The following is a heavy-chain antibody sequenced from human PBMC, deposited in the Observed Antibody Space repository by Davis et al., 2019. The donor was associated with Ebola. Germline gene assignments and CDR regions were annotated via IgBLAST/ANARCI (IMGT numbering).Heavy chain of an antibody. CDR1: GYSTSSSDW. Sequence: SETLSPTCDVSGYSTSSSDWWAWVRQPPGKGLEWIGYIHYRGKTKYSPSLNSRVTMSEDTSKNQFSLNLSSVTALDTAMYYCARAAGPCSTSSCLTWFGPWGQGILVTVSS. J-gene: IGHJ5*02. CDR2: IHYRGKT. CDR3: ARAAGPCSTSSCLTWFGP. V-gene: IGHV4-28*06. D-gene: IGHD6-13*01.